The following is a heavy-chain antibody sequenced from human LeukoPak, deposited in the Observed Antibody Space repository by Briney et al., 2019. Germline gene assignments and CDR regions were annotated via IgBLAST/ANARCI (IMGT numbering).Heavy chain of an antibody. V-gene: IGHV3-23*01. CDR1: GFTFSSYA. D-gene: IGHD5-12*01. CDR3: AKDSNSGYDSYYFDY. Sequence: GGSLRLSCAASGFTFSSYAMNWVRQAPGKGLEWLSAISVSAGSTYYADSVKGRFTISRDNSKNTLYLQMNSLRAEDTAVYYCAKDSNSGYDSYYFDYWGQGTLVTVSS. J-gene: IGHJ4*02. CDR2: ISVSAGST.